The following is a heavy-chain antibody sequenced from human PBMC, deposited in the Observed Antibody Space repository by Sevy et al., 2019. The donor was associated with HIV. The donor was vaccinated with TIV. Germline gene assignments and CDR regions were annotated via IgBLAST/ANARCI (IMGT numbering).Heavy chain of an antibody. CDR3: RRWKVLQSIFDY. D-gene: IGHD6-6*01. Sequence: GGSLRLSCTTSGFTFGDYAMNWVRQAPGKGLEWVAFLKSKADGGTVDHAASVKGRFTISRDDSKIIAYLQMNDLTTEDTGVYYCRRWKVLQSIFDYGGQGALVTVSS. V-gene: IGHV3-49*04. CDR2: LKSKADGGTV. J-gene: IGHJ4*02. CDR1: GFTFGDYA.